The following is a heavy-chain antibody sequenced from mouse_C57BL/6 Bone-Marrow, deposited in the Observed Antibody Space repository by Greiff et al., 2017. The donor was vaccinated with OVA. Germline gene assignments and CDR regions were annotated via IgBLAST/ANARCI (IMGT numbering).Heavy chain of an antibody. D-gene: IGHD1-1*01. CDR1: GYTFTSYW. CDR2: INPSNGGT. J-gene: IGHJ2*01. Sequence: QVQLQQPGTELVKPGASVKLSCKASGYTFTSYWMHWVKQRPGQGLEWIGNINPSNGGTNYNEKFKSKATITADTSSNTAYLQLSSLTSEDTAIYYCASYYYGSSGDYWGQGTTLTVSS. CDR3: ASYYYGSSGDY. V-gene: IGHV1-53*01.